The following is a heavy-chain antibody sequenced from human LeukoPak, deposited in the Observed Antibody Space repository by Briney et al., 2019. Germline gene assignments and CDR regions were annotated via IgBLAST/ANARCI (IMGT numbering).Heavy chain of an antibody. CDR3: ARDWYYDSSGYYIFGEDAFDI. Sequence: KAGGSLRLSCAASGFTFSSYSMNWVRQAPGKGLEWVSSISSSSSYIYYADSVKGRFTISRDNAKNSLCLQMNSLRAEDTAVYYCARDWYYDSSGYYIFGEDAFDIWGQGTMVTVSS. CDR2: ISSSSSYI. J-gene: IGHJ3*02. CDR1: GFTFSSYS. D-gene: IGHD3-22*01. V-gene: IGHV3-21*01.